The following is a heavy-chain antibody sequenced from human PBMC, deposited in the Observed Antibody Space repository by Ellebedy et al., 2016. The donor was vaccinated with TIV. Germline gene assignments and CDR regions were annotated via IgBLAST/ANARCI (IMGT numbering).Heavy chain of an antibody. Sequence: GESLKISXAASGLTFSNYDMTWVRQVPGKGLEWVSSISRSGDSTYYAGSVKGRFTISRDNSKNTLYLQMNSLRAEDTAVYYCANRPYYDSGGYPLNWGQGTLVTVSS. D-gene: IGHD3-22*01. CDR1: GLTFSNYD. J-gene: IGHJ4*02. CDR3: ANRPYYDSGGYPLN. V-gene: IGHV3-23*01. CDR2: ISRSGDST.